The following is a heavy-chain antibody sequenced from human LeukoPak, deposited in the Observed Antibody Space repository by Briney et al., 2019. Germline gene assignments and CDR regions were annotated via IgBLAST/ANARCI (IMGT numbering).Heavy chain of an antibody. CDR2: IRSNSDGGTI. Sequence: GGSLGLSCATSGLTFSNAWMNWVRQAPGKGLEWVGRIRSNSDGGTIDYAAPVKGRFTLSRDDSKTTLYLQMNSLQTEDTAVYYCATDFYDSTWGQGTLVTVSS. CDR1: GLTFSNAW. J-gene: IGHJ5*02. CDR3: ATDFYDST. D-gene: IGHD3-22*01. V-gene: IGHV3-15*07.